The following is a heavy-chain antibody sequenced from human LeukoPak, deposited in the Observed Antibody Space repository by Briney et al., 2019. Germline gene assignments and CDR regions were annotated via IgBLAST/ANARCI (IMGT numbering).Heavy chain of an antibody. CDR1: GFTFSSYA. V-gene: IGHV3-23*01. CDR3: AKVGSGYYTSPDY. CDR2: ISGSGGST. D-gene: IGHD3-22*01. J-gene: IGHJ4*02. Sequence: PGRSLRLSCAASGFTFSSYAMSWVRQAPGKGLEWVSAISGSGGSTYYADSVKGRFTISRDNSKNTLYLQMNSLRAEDTAVYYCAKVGSGYYTSPDYWGQGTLVTVSS.